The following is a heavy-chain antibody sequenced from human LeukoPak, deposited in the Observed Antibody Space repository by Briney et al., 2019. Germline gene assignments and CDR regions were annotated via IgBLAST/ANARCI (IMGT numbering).Heavy chain of an antibody. Sequence: SETLSLTRAGCGGTFRGYYWRWIRQPPGKGLEWIGEINHSGSTNNNPSLKSRVTISVDTSKNQFSLKLRSVTAADTAVYYCARGPGTNFDYWGQGTLVTVSS. CDR2: INHSGST. CDR1: GGTFRGYY. J-gene: IGHJ4*02. D-gene: IGHD1-26*01. CDR3: ARGPGTNFDY. V-gene: IGHV4-34*01.